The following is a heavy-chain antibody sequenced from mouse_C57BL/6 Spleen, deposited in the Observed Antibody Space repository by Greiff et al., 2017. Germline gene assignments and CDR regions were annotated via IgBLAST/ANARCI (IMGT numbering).Heavy chain of an antibody. Sequence: EVQLQESGPGLVKPSQSLSLTCSVTGYSITSGYYWNWIRQFPGNKLEWMGYISYDGSNNYNPSLKNRIAITRDTSKNQFFLKLNSVTTEDTATYYWARGGSYGGYFDYWGQGTTLTVSS. CDR2: ISYDGSN. CDR3: ARGGSYGGYFDY. CDR1: GYSITSGYY. J-gene: IGHJ2*01. D-gene: IGHD1-1*02. V-gene: IGHV3-6*01.